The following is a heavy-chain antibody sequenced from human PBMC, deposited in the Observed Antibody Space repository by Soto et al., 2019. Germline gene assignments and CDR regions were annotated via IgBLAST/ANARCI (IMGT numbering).Heavy chain of an antibody. Sequence: QVQLQESGPGLVKPSGTLSLTCAVSGGSISSGHWWSWVRQPPGKGLEWIGEIYHSGSTNYHPSLKSRVTISVDKSKNHFSLRLSSVTAADTAVYYCARHRAAAAPYYYYYAMDVWGQGTTVTVSS. J-gene: IGHJ6*02. CDR2: IYHSGST. CDR1: GGSISSGHW. CDR3: ARHRAAAAPYYYYYAMDV. V-gene: IGHV4-4*02. D-gene: IGHD6-13*01.